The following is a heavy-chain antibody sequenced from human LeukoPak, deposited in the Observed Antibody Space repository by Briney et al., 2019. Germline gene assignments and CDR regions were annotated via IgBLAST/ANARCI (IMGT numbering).Heavy chain of an antibody. CDR2: ISASGSVQ. D-gene: IGHD3-22*01. J-gene: IGHJ4*02. CDR1: GFRFDDYY. V-gene: IGHV3-11*04. CDR3: ARSMILTSEDS. Sequence: PGGSLRLSCAASGFRFDDYYMGWIRQAPGKGLDYISYISASGSVQYCTDSVKGRFTVSRDNSKNSLYLLMNSLTAEDTAIYYCARSMILTSEDSWGQGTLVTVSS.